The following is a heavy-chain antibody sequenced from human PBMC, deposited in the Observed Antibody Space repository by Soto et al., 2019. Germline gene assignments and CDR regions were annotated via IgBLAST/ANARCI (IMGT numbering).Heavy chain of an antibody. CDR2: ISGSSRTI. V-gene: IGHV3-48*01. CDR1: GFTFSSYN. CDR3: ARDRVSGDYYHDAFDI. D-gene: IGHD3-10*01. J-gene: IGHJ3*02. Sequence: EVQMVESGGGLVQPGGSLRLSCAASGFTFSSYNMNWVRQAPGKGLEWVSYISGSSRTIYHADSVKGRFTISRDNAKNSLFLQMNSLRAEDTAVYYCARDRVSGDYYHDAFDIWGQGTMVTVSS.